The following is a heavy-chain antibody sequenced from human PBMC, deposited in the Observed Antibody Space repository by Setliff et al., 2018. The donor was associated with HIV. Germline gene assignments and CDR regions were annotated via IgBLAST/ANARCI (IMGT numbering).Heavy chain of an antibody. V-gene: IGHV1-18*01. J-gene: IGHJ6*03. CDR1: GYTFTTYG. CDR3: ARVKVVPAANHYYSYMDV. D-gene: IGHD2-2*01. CDR2: ISAYNGNT. Sequence: ASVKVSCKASGYTFTTYGISWVRQAPGQGLEWMGWISAYNGNTNYAQKLQGRVTMTTDTSTSTAYTELRSLRSDDTAVYYCARVKVVPAANHYYSYMDVWGKGTTVTVSS.